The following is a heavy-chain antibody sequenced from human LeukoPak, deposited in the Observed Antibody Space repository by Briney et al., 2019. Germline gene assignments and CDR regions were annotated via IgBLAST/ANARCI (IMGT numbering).Heavy chain of an antibody. Sequence: PSQSLSLTCTVSGGSISSGGYYWSWIRQPPGKGLEWIGYIYHSGSTYYNPSLKSRVTISVDRSKNQFSLKLSSVTAADTAVYYCARAPGAAIDWGQGTLVTVSS. V-gene: IGHV4-30-2*01. CDR2: IYHSGST. CDR1: GGSISSGGYY. J-gene: IGHJ4*02. D-gene: IGHD2-2*01. CDR3: ARAPGAAID.